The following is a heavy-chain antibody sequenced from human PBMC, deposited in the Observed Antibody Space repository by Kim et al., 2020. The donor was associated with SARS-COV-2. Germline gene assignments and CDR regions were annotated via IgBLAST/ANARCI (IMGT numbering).Heavy chain of an antibody. CDR3: AKTSPNYYYYYYMDV. D-gene: IGHD7-27*01. Sequence: GGSLRLSCAASGFTFDDYAMHWVRQAPGKGLEWVSLISGDGGSTYYADSVKGRFTISRDNSKNSLYLQMNSLRTEDTALYYCAKTSPNYYYYYYMDVWGKGTTVTVSS. CDR2: ISGDGGST. CDR1: GFTFDDYA. J-gene: IGHJ6*03. V-gene: IGHV3-43*02.